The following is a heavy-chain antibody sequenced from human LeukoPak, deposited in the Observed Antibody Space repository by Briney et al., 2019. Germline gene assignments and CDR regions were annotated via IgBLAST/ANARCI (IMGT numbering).Heavy chain of an antibody. CDR2: ISNSGSTI. J-gene: IGHJ4*02. V-gene: IGHV3-11*01. CDR3: ASYDSSGDYFDY. Sequence: GSLRLSCAASGFTFSDYYMSWIRQAPGKGLEWVSYISNSGSTIYYADSVKGRFTISRDNAKNSLYLQMNSLRAEDTAVYYCASYDSSGDYFDYWGQGTLVTVSS. CDR1: GFTFSDYY. D-gene: IGHD3-22*01.